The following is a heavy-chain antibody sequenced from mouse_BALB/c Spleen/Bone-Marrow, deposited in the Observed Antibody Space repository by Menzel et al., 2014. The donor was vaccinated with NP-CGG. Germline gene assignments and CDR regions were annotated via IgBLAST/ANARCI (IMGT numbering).Heavy chain of an antibody. D-gene: IGHD2-3*01. CDR1: GFNIKDTY. Sequence: EVKLVESGAELVKPGASVKLSCTAFGFNIKDTYMHWVKQRPEQGLEWIGRIDPANGNTKYDPKFQGKATITADTSSNTAYLQLSSLASEDTAVYYCARWLLPYGLDYWGQGASVTVSS. J-gene: IGHJ4*01. V-gene: IGHV14-3*02. CDR3: ARWLLPYGLDY. CDR2: IDPANGNT.